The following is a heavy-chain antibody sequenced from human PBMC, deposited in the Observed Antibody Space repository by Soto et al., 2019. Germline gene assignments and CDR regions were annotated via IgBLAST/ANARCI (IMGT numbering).Heavy chain of an antibody. J-gene: IGHJ5*02. D-gene: IGHD6-13*01. CDR1: GYSISSGYY. V-gene: IGHV4-38-2*02. CDR3: AREGGSYSSSQSVWFDP. CDR2: IYHSGST. Sequence: KTSETLSLTCAVSGYSISSGYYWGWIRQPPGKGLEWIGSIYHSGSTYYNPSLKSRVTISVDTSKNQFSLKLSSVTAADTAVYYCAREGGSYSSSQSVWFDPWGQGTLVPSPQ.